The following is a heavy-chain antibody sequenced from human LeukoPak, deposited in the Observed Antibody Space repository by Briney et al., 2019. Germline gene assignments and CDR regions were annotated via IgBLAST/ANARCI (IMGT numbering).Heavy chain of an antibody. CDR3: AKDYDYDSSGYYRD. J-gene: IGHJ4*02. CDR2: MSGGGDKT. D-gene: IGHD3-22*01. Sequence: GGSLRLSCAASGFTFRSYAMSWVRQAAGKGLEWLSAMSGGGDKTYYADSVKGRFTVPRDYSKNTLYLQMNSLRAEDTAVYYCAKDYDYDSSGYYRDWGQGSLVTVSS. CDR1: GFTFRSYA. V-gene: IGHV3-23*01.